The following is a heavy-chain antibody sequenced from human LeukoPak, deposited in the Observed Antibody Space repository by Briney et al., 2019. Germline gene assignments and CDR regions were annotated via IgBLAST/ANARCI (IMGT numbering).Heavy chain of an antibody. CDR2: IYYSGST. J-gene: IGHJ3*02. CDR3: ARQRYDSSGYSPIDAFDI. Sequence: SETLSLTCTVSGGSISSYYWSWIRQPLGKGLEWIGYIYYSGSTNYNPSLKSRVTISVDTSKNQFSLKLSSVTAADTAVYYCARQRYDSSGYSPIDAFDIWGQGTMVTVSS. CDR1: GGSISSYY. D-gene: IGHD3-22*01. V-gene: IGHV4-59*08.